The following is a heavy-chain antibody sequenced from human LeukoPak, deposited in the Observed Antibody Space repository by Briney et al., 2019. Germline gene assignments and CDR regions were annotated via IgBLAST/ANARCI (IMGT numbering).Heavy chain of an antibody. CDR2: ISSSSSYI. CDR3: ARDTVVPAAFDY. J-gene: IGHJ4*02. CDR1: GFTFSSYS. Sequence: TSGGSLRLSCAASGFTFSSYSMNWVRQAPGKGLEWVSSISSSSSYIYYADSVKGRFTISRDNAKNSLYLQMNSLRAEDTAVYYCARDTVVPAAFDYWGQGTLVTVSS. V-gene: IGHV3-21*01. D-gene: IGHD2-2*01.